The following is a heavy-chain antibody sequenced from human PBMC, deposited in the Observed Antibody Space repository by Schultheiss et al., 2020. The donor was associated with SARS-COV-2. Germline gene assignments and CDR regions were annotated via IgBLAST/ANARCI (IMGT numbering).Heavy chain of an antibody. CDR1: GFTFSSNY. J-gene: IGHJ6*02. D-gene: IGHD4-17*01. CDR3: AGCYYADYRYYYYGMDV. Sequence: GGSLRLSCAASGFTFSSNYMSWVRQAPGKGLEWVSVIYSGGSTYYADSVKGRFTISRDNTKNTLYLQMNNLRAEDTAVYYCAGCYYADYRYYYYGMDVWGQGTMVTVSS. V-gene: IGHV3-53*01. CDR2: IYSGGST.